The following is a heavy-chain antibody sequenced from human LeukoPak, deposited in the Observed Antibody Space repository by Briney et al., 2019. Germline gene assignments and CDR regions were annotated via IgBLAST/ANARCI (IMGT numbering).Heavy chain of an antibody. CDR2: ITGSADRT. Sequence: GGSLRLSCAASGFTFSTYAMSWLRQAPGKGLEWVSAITGSADRTHYADSVKGRFTISRDNSKNIVYLQMNSLRAKDTAVYYCVRDLDYWGQGTLVTVSS. J-gene: IGHJ4*02. CDR1: GFTFSTYA. CDR3: VRDLDY. V-gene: IGHV3-23*01.